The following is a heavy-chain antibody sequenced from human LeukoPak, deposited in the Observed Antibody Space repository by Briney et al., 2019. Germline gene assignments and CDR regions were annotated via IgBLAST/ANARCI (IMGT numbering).Heavy chain of an antibody. D-gene: IGHD1-26*01. CDR3: ARSFFSDDYMDV. CDR1: GGSISSYY. CDR2: IYYSGST. Sequence: QASETLSLTCTVSGGSISSYYWSWIRQPPGKGLEWIGYIYYSGSTNYNPSLKSRVTISVDTSKNQVSLKVSSVTAADTAVYYCARSFFSDDYMDVWGKGTTVTVSS. J-gene: IGHJ6*03. V-gene: IGHV4-59*01.